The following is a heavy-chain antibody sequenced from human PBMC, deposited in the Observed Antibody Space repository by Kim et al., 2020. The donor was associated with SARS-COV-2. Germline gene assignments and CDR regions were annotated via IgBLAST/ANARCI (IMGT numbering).Heavy chain of an antibody. CDR2: IYYSGST. CDR1: GGSISSSSYY. J-gene: IGHJ3*02. Sequence: SETLSLTCTVSGGSISSSSYYWGWIRQPPGKGLEWIGSIYYSGSTYYNPSLKSRVTISVDTSKNQFSLKLSSVTAADTAVYYCARHCVSQSSAFDIWGQGTMVTVCS. CDR3: ARHCVSQSSAFDI. D-gene: IGHD2-21*01. V-gene: IGHV4-39*01.